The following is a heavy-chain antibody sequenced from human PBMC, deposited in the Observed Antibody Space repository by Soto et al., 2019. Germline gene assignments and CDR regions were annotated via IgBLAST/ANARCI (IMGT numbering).Heavy chain of an antibody. Sequence: QVQLVQSGAEVKKPGSSVKVSCKSSGGTFSSYTISWVRQAPGQGLEWMGRIIPILGIANYAQRFQRRVTISVDTSTITAYMQSSSLRSEDTAVYHCAWLESDYWGQGTLVTVSS. D-gene: IGHD6-19*01. V-gene: IGHV1-69*02. CDR3: AWLESDY. CDR2: IIPILGIA. CDR1: GGTFSSYT. J-gene: IGHJ4*02.